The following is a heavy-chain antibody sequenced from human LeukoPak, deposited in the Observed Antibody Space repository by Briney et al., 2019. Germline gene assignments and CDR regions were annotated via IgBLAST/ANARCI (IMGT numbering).Heavy chain of an antibody. CDR3: AKKVGGIYAFDI. Sequence: GGSLRLSCAASGFTFSSYAMNWVRQAPGKGLERVSGIGTSAGSTSYADSVKGRFTIPRDNSRNTLYLQMNSLRVEDTAVYYCAKKVGGIYAFDIWGQGTMVTVSS. CDR2: IGTSAGST. V-gene: IGHV3-23*01. J-gene: IGHJ3*02. CDR1: GFTFSSYA. D-gene: IGHD1-26*01.